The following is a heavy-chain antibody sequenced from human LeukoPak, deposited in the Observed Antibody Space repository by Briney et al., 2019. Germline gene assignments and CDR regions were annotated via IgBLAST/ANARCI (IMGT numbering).Heavy chain of an antibody. CDR2: INPNSGGT. V-gene: IGHV1-2*02. Sequence: ASVKVSCKASGYTFTVYYMHWVRQAPGQGLEWMGWINPNSGGTNYAQKFQGRVTMTRDTSISTAYMELSRLRSDDTAVYYCARDLSYADSSGYYVWYYYMDVWGKGTTVTVSS. CDR1: GYTFTVYY. CDR3: ARDLSYADSSGYYVWYYYMDV. J-gene: IGHJ6*03. D-gene: IGHD3-22*01.